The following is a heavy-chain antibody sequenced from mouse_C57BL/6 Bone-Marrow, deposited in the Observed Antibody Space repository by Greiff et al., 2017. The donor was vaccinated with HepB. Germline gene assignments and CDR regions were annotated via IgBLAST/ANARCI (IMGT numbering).Heavy chain of an antibody. J-gene: IGHJ3*01. CDR2: INPSNGGT. D-gene: IGHD1-1*01. Sequence: HVQLQHPWTELVKPGASVHLSCKASGYTFTSYWLHLVNQMPGQGLDWIVNINPSNGGTNYNEKFKSKATLTVDKSSSTAYMQLSSLTSEDSAVYYCARSPLLLRSWFAYWGQGTLVTVSA. CDR1: GYTFTSYW. CDR3: ARSPLLLRSWFAY. V-gene: IGHV1-53*01.